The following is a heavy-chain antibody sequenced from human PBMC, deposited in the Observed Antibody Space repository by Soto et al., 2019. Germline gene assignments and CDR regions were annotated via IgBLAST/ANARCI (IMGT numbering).Heavy chain of an antibody. CDR3: ASAAREYYYYGMDV. J-gene: IGHJ6*02. CDR2: ISGSGGST. V-gene: IGHV3-23*01. CDR1: GFAFSSYA. Sequence: EVQLLESGGGLVQPGGSLRLSCAASGFAFSSYAMSWVRQAPGKGLEWVSAISGSGGSTYYADSVKGRFTISRDNSKNTLYLQMNSLRAEDTAVYYCASAAREYYYYGMDVWGQGTTVTVSS.